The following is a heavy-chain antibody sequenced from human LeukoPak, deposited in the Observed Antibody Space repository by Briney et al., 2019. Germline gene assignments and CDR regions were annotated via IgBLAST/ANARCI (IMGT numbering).Heavy chain of an antibody. CDR2: IYYSGTT. V-gene: IGHV4-59*12. D-gene: IGHD2-15*01. Sequence: SETLSLTCTVSGGSISSYYWSWIRQPPGKGLEWVGYIYYSGTTNYNPTLKSRVTISVDTSKNQFSLNLISVTAADTAVYFCARGRGGGGSSNNWFDPWGQGTLVTVSS. CDR3: ARGRGGGGSSNNWFDP. J-gene: IGHJ5*02. CDR1: GGSISSYY.